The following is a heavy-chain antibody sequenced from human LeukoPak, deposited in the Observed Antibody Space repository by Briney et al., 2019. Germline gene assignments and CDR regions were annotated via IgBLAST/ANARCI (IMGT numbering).Heavy chain of an antibody. J-gene: IGHJ5*02. CDR2: IFYSGST. Sequence: SSETLSLTCTVSGGSIGSGTYYWGWIRQSPGKGLEWIGSIFYSGSTNYNPSLKSRVTISVDTSKNQFSLKLSYVTAAATAVYYCARVGNPLVTVFAWFDPWGQGTLVTVSS. CDR3: ARVGNPLVTVFAWFDP. D-gene: IGHD3-3*01. V-gene: IGHV4-39*07. CDR1: GGSIGSGTYY.